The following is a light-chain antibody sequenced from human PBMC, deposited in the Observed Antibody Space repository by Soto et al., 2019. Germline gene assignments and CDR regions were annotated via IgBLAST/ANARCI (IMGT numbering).Light chain of an antibody. CDR1: QSVSSH. CDR2: GAS. Sequence: EIVLTQSPGTLSLSPGERATLSCRASQSVSSHLAWYQQRPGQAPRLLIYGASSRATGIPDRFSGSGSGTDFTLTISRLAPEYFALYYCQQYGNSPPLTFGGGTKVEIK. V-gene: IGKV3-20*01. J-gene: IGKJ4*01. CDR3: QQYGNSPPLT.